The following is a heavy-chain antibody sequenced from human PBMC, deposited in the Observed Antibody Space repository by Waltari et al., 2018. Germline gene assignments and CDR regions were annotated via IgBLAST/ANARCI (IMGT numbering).Heavy chain of an antibody. Sequence: EVQLVESGGGLVQPGGSLRLSCAASGFTFSSYSMNWFRQAPGKGLEWVSNISSSSSTIYYADSVKGRFTISRDNAKNSLYLQMNSLRAEDTAVYYCARGGFLEWLSSWGQGTLVTVSS. CDR2: ISSSSSTI. J-gene: IGHJ5*02. V-gene: IGHV3-48*01. CDR1: GFTFSSYS. CDR3: ARGGFLEWLSS. D-gene: IGHD3-3*01.